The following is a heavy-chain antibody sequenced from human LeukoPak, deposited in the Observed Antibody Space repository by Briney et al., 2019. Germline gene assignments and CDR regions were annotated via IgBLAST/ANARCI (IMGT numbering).Heavy chain of an antibody. V-gene: IGHV4-59*01. CDR1: GGSISSYY. J-gene: IGHJ5*02. CDR3: ARDIDIGGFDP. D-gene: IGHD3-3*01. Sequence: SETLSLTCTVSGGSISSYYWSWIRQPPGKGLEWMGYIYYSGSTNYNPSLKSRVTISEDTSKNQFSLKLSSVTAADTAVYYCARDIDIGGFDPWGQGTLVTVSS. CDR2: IYYSGST.